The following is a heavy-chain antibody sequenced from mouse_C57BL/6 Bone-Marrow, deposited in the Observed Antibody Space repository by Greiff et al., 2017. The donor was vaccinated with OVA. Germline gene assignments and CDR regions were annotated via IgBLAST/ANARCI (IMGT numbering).Heavy chain of an antibody. CDR1: GYTFTDYY. V-gene: IGHV1-19*01. Sequence: EVQLQESGPVLVKPGASVKMSCKASGYTFTDYYMNWVKQSHGKSLEWIGVINPYNGGTSYNQKFKGKATLTVDKSSSTAYMELNSLTSEDSAVYYCARGGPYGSFDYWGQGTTLTVSS. D-gene: IGHD1-1*01. CDR3: ARGGPYGSFDY. CDR2: INPYNGGT. J-gene: IGHJ2*01.